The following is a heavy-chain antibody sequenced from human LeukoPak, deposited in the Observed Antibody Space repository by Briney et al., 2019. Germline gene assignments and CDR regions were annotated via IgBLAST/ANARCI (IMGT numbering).Heavy chain of an antibody. CDR1: GYSFTSYG. D-gene: IGHD2-15*01. CDR2: IYLGDSDA. J-gene: IGHJ4*02. Sequence: GESLKISCKGSGYSFTSYGIGWVRQTPGKGLEWMGIIYLGDSDARYSPSFQGQVTISGDKSINTAYVHWSNLKASDTAMYYCARRACSGNSCLDYWGQGTLVTVSS. V-gene: IGHV5-51*01. CDR3: ARRACSGNSCLDY.